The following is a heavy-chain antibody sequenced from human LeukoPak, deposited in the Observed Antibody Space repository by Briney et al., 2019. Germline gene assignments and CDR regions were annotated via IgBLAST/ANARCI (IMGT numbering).Heavy chain of an antibody. CDR3: ARAKRDYDSSGYCPGECDL. V-gene: IGHV4-59*01. J-gene: IGHJ2*01. D-gene: IGHD3-22*01. Sequence: SETLSLTCTVSGGSISSYYWSWIRQPPGKGLEWIGYNYYSGSTNYNPSLKSRVTISVDTSKNQFSLKLSSVTAADTAVYYCARAKRDYDSSGYCPGECDLWGRGTLVTVSS. CDR2: NYYSGST. CDR1: GGSISSYY.